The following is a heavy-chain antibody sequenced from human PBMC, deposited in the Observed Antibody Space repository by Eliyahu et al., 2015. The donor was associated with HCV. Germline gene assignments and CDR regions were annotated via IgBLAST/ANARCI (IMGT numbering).Heavy chain of an antibody. Sequence: QVQLVESGGGVVXPGRSLRLSCAGSGFTFSTYGMHWVXPAPGKGLEWVAVIWYDGSNKYYADSVKGRFTISRDNSKNTLSLQMNSLRAEDTAVYYCARDYVPAARTRGRITMVRGVIIGYWGQGTLVTVAS. CDR2: IWYDGSNK. J-gene: IGHJ4*02. CDR3: ARDYVPAARTRGRITMVRGVIIGY. CDR1: GFTFSTYG. D-gene: IGHD3-10*01. V-gene: IGHV3-33*08.